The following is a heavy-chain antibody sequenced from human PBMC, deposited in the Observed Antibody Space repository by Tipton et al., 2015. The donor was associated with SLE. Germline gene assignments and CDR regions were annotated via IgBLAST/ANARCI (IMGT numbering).Heavy chain of an antibody. J-gene: IGHJ6*02. D-gene: IGHD2-2*01. CDR2: IFYSGSA. Sequence: TLSLTCTVSGGFISDFYWTWIRQSPRNSLEWIGHIFYSGSADYNPSLKKRATISVDTSKNQFSLKLTSVTAADTAVYYCARHKSGSPMPHYHYFGLDVWGLGSSVTVSS. CDR1: GGFISDFY. CDR3: ARHKSGSPMPHYHYFGLDV. V-gene: IGHV4-59*08.